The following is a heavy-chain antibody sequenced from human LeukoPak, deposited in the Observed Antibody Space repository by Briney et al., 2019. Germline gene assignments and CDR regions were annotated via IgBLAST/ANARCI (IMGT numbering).Heavy chain of an antibody. V-gene: IGHV3-48*03. CDR2: IDSSGDKI. D-gene: IGHD6-19*01. Sequence: PSETLSLTCAVSAGSISSSDWWSWVRQPPGKGLEWVSYIDSSGDKIYYVDSVKGRFTISRDNAKNSLYLQMNSLRVEDTALYYCVREASGWLAYWGQGTLVTVSS. CDR1: AGSISSSDW. J-gene: IGHJ4*02. CDR3: VREASGWLAY.